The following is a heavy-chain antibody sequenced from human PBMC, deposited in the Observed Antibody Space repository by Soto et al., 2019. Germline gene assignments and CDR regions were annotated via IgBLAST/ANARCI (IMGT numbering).Heavy chain of an antibody. J-gene: IGHJ6*02. D-gene: IGHD6-13*01. Sequence: GXSVKVSCKASVYDFTAYDINWVRQASGQGLEWMGWMNPINGAAGSARRFQGRVSMTRNTATGTAYLELTSLRSDDTAVYYCGRGPSPRAPAGGTPYYYAMDAWGQGTTVTVSS. CDR3: GRGPSPRAPAGGTPYYYAMDA. CDR1: VYDFTAYD. CDR2: MNPINGAA. V-gene: IGHV1-8*02.